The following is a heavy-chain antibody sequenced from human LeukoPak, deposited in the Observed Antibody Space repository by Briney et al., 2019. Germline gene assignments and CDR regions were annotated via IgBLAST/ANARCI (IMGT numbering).Heavy chain of an antibody. CDR2: IYYSGST. Sequence: SETLSLTCTVSGGSISSYYWSWIRQPPGKGLEWIGSIYYSGSTYYNPSLKSRVTISVDTSKNQFSLKLSSVTAADTAVYYCARDYYDSIYGMDVWGQGTTVTVSS. J-gene: IGHJ6*02. V-gene: IGHV4-59*12. CDR3: ARDYYDSIYGMDV. D-gene: IGHD3-22*01. CDR1: GGSISSYY.